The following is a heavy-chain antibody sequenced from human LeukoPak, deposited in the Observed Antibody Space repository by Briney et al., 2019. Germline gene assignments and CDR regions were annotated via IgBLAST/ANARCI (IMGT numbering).Heavy chain of an antibody. D-gene: IGHD5-24*01. CDR3: ASLSRDSFNHFDY. Sequence: PSETLSLTCTISGGSITSLYWTWIRQPPGKGLEWIGYIFSTGSTNYNPSLKSRVTTSVDTSKNQFSLNLISVAAADTAVYYCASLSRDSFNHFDYWGQGTLVTVSS. V-gene: IGHV4-59*11. J-gene: IGHJ4*02. CDR2: IFSTGST. CDR1: GGSITSLY.